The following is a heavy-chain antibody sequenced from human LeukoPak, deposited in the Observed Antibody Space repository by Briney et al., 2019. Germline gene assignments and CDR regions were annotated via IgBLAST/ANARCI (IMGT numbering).Heavy chain of an antibody. V-gene: IGHV4-59*08. J-gene: IGHJ4*02. Sequence: SETLSLTCTVSGGSISSYYWSWIRQPPGKGLEWIGYIYYSGSTNYNPSLKSRVTISVDTSKNQFSLKLSSVTAADTAVYYCARLKRGSGWAEGSIDYWGQGTLVTVSS. CDR3: ARLKRGSGWAEGSIDY. CDR2: IYYSGST. D-gene: IGHD6-19*01. CDR1: GGSISSYY.